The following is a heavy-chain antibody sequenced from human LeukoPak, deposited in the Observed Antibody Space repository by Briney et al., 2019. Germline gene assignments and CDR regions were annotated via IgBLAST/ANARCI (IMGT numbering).Heavy chain of an antibody. CDR1: GGSFSGYY. CDR3: ARGGRDY. CDR2: INHSGST. V-gene: IGHV4-34*01. Sequence: SETLSLTCAVYGGSFSGYYWSWIRQPPGKGLEWIGEINHSGSTNYNPSLKSRVTTSVDTSKNQFSLKLSSVTAADTAVYYCARGGRDYWGQGTLVTVSS. J-gene: IGHJ4*02. D-gene: IGHD2-15*01.